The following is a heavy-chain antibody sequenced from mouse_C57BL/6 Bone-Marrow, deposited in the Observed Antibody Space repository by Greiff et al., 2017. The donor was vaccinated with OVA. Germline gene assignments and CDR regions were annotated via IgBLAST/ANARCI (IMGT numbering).Heavy chain of an antibody. D-gene: IGHD1-1*01. J-gene: IGHJ3*01. CDR3: ARDGSSYVGFAY. V-gene: IGHV5-12*01. CDR1: GFTFSDYY. Sequence: EVQGVESGGGLVQPGGSLKLSCAASGFTFSDYYMYWVRQTPEKRLEWVAYISNGGGSTYYPDTVKGRFTISRDNAKNTLYLQMSRLKSEDTAMYYCARDGSSYVGFAYWGQGTLVTVSA. CDR2: ISNGGGST.